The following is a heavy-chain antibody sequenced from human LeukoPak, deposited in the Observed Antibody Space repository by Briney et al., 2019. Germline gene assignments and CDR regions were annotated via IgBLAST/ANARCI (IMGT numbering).Heavy chain of an antibody. V-gene: IGHV3-9*03. CDR1: GFTFDDYA. J-gene: IGHJ4*02. CDR2: ISWNSGSI. CDR3: AKDSNSVPGYSSGWFDY. Sequence: PGRSLRLSCAASGFTFDDYAMHWVRQAPGKGLEWVSGISWNSGSIGYADSVKGRFTISRDNAKNSLYLQMNSLRAEDMALCYCAKDSNSVPGYSSGWFDYWGQGTLVTVSS. D-gene: IGHD6-19*01.